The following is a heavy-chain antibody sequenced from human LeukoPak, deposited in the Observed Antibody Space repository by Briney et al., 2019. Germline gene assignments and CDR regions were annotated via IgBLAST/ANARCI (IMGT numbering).Heavy chain of an antibody. CDR2: MNLNSGNT. Sequence: ASVKVSCKASGYTFTRYDINWVRQAAGQGLEWMGWMNLNSGNTGYAQKFQGRVTITADESTSTAYMELSSLRSEDTAVYYCASDYGAYAPVYGGQEPLATVPP. CDR3: ASDYGAYAPVY. CDR1: GYTFTRYD. V-gene: IGHV1-8*03. D-gene: IGHD4-17*01. J-gene: IGHJ4*02.